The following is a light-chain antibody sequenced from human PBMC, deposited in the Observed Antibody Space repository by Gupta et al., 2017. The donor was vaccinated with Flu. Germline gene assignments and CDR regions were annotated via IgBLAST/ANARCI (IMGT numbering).Light chain of an antibody. CDR3: ESSDTSVTSLV. CDR1: ALPKQY. Sequence: SYERTQPPSVSVSPGQTARITCSGDALPKQYVFWYQQKSGQAPVLVIYKDTERPSGIPERFSGSSSGTTVSLTISGVQAEDEADYYCESSDTSVTSLVFGGGTKLTVL. V-gene: IGLV3-25*03. J-gene: IGLJ3*02. CDR2: KDT.